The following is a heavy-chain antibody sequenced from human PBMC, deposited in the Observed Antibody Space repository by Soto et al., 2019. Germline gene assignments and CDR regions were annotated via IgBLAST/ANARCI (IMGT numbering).Heavy chain of an antibody. V-gene: IGHV3-7*01. CDR1: GFTFSDSW. CDR3: VRGGSNYAS. Sequence: GGSLRLSCTASGFTFSDSWMTWVRRALGKEMEWVARIKTDVSEKKYANSVKGRFSISREKAKNSMYLPMNSLRGEDKAVYYCVRGGSNYASWGQGTLVTVSS. CDR2: IKTDVSEK. D-gene: IGHD4-4*01. J-gene: IGHJ5*02.